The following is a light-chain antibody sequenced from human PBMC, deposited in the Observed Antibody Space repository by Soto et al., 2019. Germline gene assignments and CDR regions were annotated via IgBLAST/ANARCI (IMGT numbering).Light chain of an antibody. J-gene: IGKJ2*01. Sequence: DIVMTQSPLSLPVTPGEPASISCRSSQSLLHSNGYNYLDWYLQKPGQSPQLLIYLGSNRYSGVPERFSGSGSGTDFTLKISRVEAEDVGVYYCMQALQTPYTFGQGTKLEIK. CDR3: MQALQTPYT. V-gene: IGKV2-28*01. CDR1: QSLLHSNGYNY. CDR2: LGS.